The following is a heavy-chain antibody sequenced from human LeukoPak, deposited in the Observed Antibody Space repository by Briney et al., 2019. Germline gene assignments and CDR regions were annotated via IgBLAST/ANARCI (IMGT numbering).Heavy chain of an antibody. V-gene: IGHV1-2*06. Sequence: ASVKVSCKASGYTFTGYFMHWVRQAPGQGLEWMGRINLNSGGTYYAQKFQGSVTLTRDTSINTAYMELSRLRSDDTAVYYCAKLGIGSTTRAWFDPWGQGTLVTVSS. CDR1: GYTFTGYF. CDR2: INLNSGGT. CDR3: AKLGIGSTTRAWFDP. J-gene: IGHJ5*02. D-gene: IGHD1-26*01.